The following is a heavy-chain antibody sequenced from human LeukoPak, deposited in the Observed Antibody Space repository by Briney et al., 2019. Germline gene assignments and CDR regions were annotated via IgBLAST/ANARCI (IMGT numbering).Heavy chain of an antibody. CDR1: GFTSSSYS. V-gene: IGHV3-21*01. D-gene: IGHD3-22*01. CDR3: ARDPYYYDSSGYYGEGFDY. J-gene: IGHJ4*02. Sequence: GGSLRFSCAASGFTSSSYSMNWVRQAPGKGLEWVSYISSSRNYIFYADSVKGRFTISRDNAKNSLYLQMNSLRAEDTAVYYCARDPYYYDSSGYYGEGFDYWGQGTLVTVSS. CDR2: ISSSRNYI.